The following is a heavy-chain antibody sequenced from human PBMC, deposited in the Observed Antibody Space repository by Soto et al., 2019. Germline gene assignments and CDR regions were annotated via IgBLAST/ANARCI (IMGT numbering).Heavy chain of an antibody. J-gene: IGHJ5*01. V-gene: IGHV4-4*02. D-gene: IGHD3-22*01. Sequence: QVHLQESGPGLVQSSGTLSLTCGVSGAPISTGNWWTWVRQPPGKVLEWIGEIYHGGNTNYRPSLKRRVTISVDKTKNRFALRLSSVTAADTAVYYCARHSSYYYDSSAYYDSWGQGALVTVSS. CDR1: GAPISTGNW. CDR3: ARHSSYYYDSSAYYDS. CDR2: IYHGGNT.